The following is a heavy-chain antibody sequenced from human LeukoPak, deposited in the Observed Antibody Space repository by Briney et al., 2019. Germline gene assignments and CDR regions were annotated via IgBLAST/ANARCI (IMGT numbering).Heavy chain of an antibody. Sequence: GGSLRLSCAASGFTVSNNYMSWVRQAPGKGLEWVSVIYGGGSTSYADSVKGRFTISRDNSKNTLYLQMNSLRVDDTGVYYCARDRSDGNYYMVVWGKGTSVIVSS. CDR3: ARDRSDGNYYMVV. CDR2: IYGGGST. D-gene: IGHD5-24*01. CDR1: GFTVSNNY. J-gene: IGHJ6*03. V-gene: IGHV3-53*01.